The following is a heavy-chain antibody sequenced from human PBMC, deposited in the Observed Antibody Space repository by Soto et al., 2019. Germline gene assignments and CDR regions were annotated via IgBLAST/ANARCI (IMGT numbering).Heavy chain of an antibody. V-gene: IGHV3-23*01. D-gene: IGHD2-8*01. CDR3: AKLAGPIFYNYGIDG. CDR1: GFTFSSYA. CDR2: ISGSGGST. Sequence: GCSLILSCAASGFTFSSYAMSWVRQAPGKGLEWVSAISGSGGSTYYADSVKGRFTISRDNSKNTLYLQMNSLRAEDTAVYYCAKLAGPIFYNYGIDGWVQGNTVSV. J-gene: IGHJ6*02.